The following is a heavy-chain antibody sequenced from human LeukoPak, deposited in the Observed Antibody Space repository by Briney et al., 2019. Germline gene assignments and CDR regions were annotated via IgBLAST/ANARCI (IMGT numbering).Heavy chain of an antibody. Sequence: SETLSLTCTVSGGSIRSYYWSWIRQPPGKGLEWIGYIYYSGSTNYNPSLKSRVTISVDTSKNQFSLKLSSVTAADTAVYYCARGQRFLEWLYWFDPWGQGTLVTVSS. CDR1: GGSIRSYY. CDR3: ARGQRFLEWLYWFDP. J-gene: IGHJ5*02. D-gene: IGHD3-3*01. V-gene: IGHV4-59*01. CDR2: IYYSGST.